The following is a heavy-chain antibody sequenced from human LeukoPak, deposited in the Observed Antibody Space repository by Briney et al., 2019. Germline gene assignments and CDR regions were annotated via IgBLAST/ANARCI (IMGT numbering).Heavy chain of an antibody. CDR2: IRYDGSNK. CDR1: GFTFSSYG. J-gene: IGHJ4*02. V-gene: IGHV3-30*02. Sequence: GGSLRLSCAASGFTFSSYGMHWVRQAPGKGLEWVAFIRYDGSNKYYADSVKGRFTISRDNSKNTLYLQMNSLRAEDTAVYYCAKERPIVVVPAAIFEDYWGQGTLVTVSS. D-gene: IGHD2-2*01. CDR3: AKERPIVVVPAAIFEDY.